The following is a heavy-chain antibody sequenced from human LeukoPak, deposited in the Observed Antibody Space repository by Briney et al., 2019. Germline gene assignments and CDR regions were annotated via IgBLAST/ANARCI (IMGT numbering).Heavy chain of an antibody. D-gene: IGHD6-19*01. CDR3: ARAGYSSGWYSDDAFDI. J-gene: IGHJ3*02. CDR2: INPSGGST. CDR1: GYTFTSYY. V-gene: IGHV1-46*01. Sequence: ASVTVSCKASGYTFTSYYMHWVRQAPGQGLEWMGIINPSGGSTSYAQKFQGRVTMTRDMSTSTVYMELSRLRSDDTAVYYCARAGYSSGWYSDDAFDIWGQGTMVTVSS.